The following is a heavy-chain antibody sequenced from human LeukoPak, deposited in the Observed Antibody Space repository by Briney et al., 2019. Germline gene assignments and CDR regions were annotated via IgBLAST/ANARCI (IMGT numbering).Heavy chain of an antibody. D-gene: IGHD6-19*01. V-gene: IGHV3-23*01. CDR2: ISSSGGST. CDR1: GFTFSSYA. J-gene: IGHJ3*02. Sequence: GGPLRLSCAVSGFTFSSYAMSWVRQAPGRGLEWVSGISSSGGSTPHADSVKGRFTISRDNSKNMLYLQMNSLRAEDTAVYYCAKDFTPYYSSGYDAFGIWGQGTMVTVSS. CDR3: AKDFTPYYSSGYDAFGI.